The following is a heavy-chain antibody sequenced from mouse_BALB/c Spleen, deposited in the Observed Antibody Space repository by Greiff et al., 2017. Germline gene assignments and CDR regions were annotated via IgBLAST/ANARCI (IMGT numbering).Heavy chain of an antibody. Sequence: EVQGVESGGDLVKPGGSLKLSCAASGFTFSSYGMSWVRQTPDKRLEWVATISSGGSYTYYPDSVKGRFTISRDNATNTLYLQMSSLKSEDTAMYYCARNYYGSSYYLDYWGQGTTLTVSS. CDR1: GFTFSSYG. J-gene: IGHJ2*01. CDR2: ISSGGSYT. CDR3: ARNYYGSSYYLDY. V-gene: IGHV5-6*01. D-gene: IGHD1-1*01.